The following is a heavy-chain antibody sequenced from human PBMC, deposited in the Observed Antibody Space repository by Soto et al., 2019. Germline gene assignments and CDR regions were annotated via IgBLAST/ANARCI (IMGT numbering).Heavy chain of an antibody. Sequence: QVQLQESGPGLVKPSQTLSLTCTVSGGSISSGGYYWSWIRQHPGKGLEWIGYIYYSGSTYYNPSLKSRVTISVDTSKNQFSLKLSSVTAADTVVYYCARIRPSWWYFDLWGRGTLVTVSS. J-gene: IGHJ2*01. CDR3: ARIRPSWWYFDL. CDR1: GGSISSGGYY. D-gene: IGHD7-27*01. V-gene: IGHV4-31*03. CDR2: IYYSGST.